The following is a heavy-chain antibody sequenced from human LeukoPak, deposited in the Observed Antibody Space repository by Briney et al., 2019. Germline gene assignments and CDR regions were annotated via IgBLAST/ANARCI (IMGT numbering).Heavy chain of an antibody. J-gene: IGHJ6*04. Sequence: PSETLSLTCDVYGGSFSGYYWSWIRQPPGKGLEWIGEINHSGSTNYNPSLKSRVTISVDTSKNQFSLKLSSVTAADTAVYYCARGGDIVVAPYYYYGMDVWGKGTTVTVSS. V-gene: IGHV4-34*01. CDR2: INHSGST. CDR3: ARGGDIVVAPYYYYGMDV. D-gene: IGHD2-15*01. CDR1: GGSFSGYY.